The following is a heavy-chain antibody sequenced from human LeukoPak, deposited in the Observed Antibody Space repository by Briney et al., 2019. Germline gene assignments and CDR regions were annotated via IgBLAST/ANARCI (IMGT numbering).Heavy chain of an antibody. J-gene: IGHJ4*02. CDR1: GFTVSSNY. CDR2: IYSGCST. CDR3: VVDFDY. D-gene: IGHD2-15*01. Sequence: GGSLRLSCAASGFTVSSNYMSWVRQAPGKGLEWVSVIYSGCSTYYAESVKGRFTISGGNSRNTLYLQMNSLRAEDTAVYYCVVDFDYWGQGTLVTVSS. V-gene: IGHV3-53*01.